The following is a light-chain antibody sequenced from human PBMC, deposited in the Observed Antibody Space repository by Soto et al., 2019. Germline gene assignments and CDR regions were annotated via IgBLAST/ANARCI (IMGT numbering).Light chain of an antibody. CDR1: SGDVGGSDY. V-gene: IGLV2-14*03. J-gene: IGLJ2*01. CDR2: DVS. Sequence: QSALTQPASVSGSPGQSITISCTGTSGDVGGSDYVSWYRQYPGKAPKVVIYDVSNRPSGVSTRFSGSKSGNTASLTISGLQAEDEADYYCSSYTSSSTLVFGGGTKLTVL. CDR3: SSYTSSSTLV.